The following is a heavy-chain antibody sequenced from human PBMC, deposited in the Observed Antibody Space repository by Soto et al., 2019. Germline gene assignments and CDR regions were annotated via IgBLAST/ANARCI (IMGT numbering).Heavy chain of an antibody. V-gene: IGHV3-23*01. CDR3: AKDAYISGWFYFDY. CDR1: GFTFSSYA. J-gene: IGHJ4*02. D-gene: IGHD6-19*01. CDR2: ISNGGDST. Sequence: EVQLLESGGALVQPGGSLRLSCSASGFTFSSYAMSWVRQAPGKGLEWVSGISNGGDSTYYSDSVKGRFTISRDNSKNTLSLQLNSLRAYDTAIYFCAKDAYISGWFYFDYWGQGALVIVSS.